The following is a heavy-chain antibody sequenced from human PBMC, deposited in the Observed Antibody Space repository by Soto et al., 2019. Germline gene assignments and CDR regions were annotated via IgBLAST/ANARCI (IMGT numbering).Heavy chain of an antibody. CDR1: GFTFSYYW. CDR3: ARGDRGAFAP. Sequence: EVQLLESGGGLVQPGESLRLSCAASGFTFSYYWMHWVRQAPGMGLVWVSRIHSDGSSTTYADSVKGRFTIPRDNARNTLYLQMNILIAEDTALYYCARGDRGAFAPCGQVTVLTVSS. CDR2: IHSDGSST. D-gene: IGHD1-26*01. V-gene: IGHV3-74*01. J-gene: IGHJ3*01.